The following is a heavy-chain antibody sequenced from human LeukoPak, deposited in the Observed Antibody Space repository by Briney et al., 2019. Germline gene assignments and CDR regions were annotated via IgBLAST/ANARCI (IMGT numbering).Heavy chain of an antibody. CDR3: ARDLTMATNNWFDP. D-gene: IGHD5-24*01. CDR1: GGSISSYY. CDR2: IYTSGST. J-gene: IGHJ5*02. V-gene: IGHV4-4*07. Sequence: SETLSLTCTVSGGSISSYYWSWIRQPAGKGLEWIGRIYTSGSTNYNPSLKSRVTMSVDTSKNQFSLKLSSVTAADTAVYYCARDLTMATNNWFDPWGQGTLVTVSS.